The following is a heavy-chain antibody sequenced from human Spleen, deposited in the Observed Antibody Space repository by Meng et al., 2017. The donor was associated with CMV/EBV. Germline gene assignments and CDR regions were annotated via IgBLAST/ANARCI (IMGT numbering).Heavy chain of an antibody. Sequence: SETLSLTCTVSGYSISSGYYWGWVRQPPGKGLEWIGSIYHSGSTYYNPSLKSRVTISVDTSKNQFSLRLTSVTAADTAVYYCARRLAPPRGPYYFDYWGQGTLVTVSS. CDR2: IYHSGST. V-gene: IGHV4-38-2*02. CDR1: GYSISSGYY. CDR3: ARRLAPPRGPYYFDY. J-gene: IGHJ4*02. D-gene: IGHD6-6*01.